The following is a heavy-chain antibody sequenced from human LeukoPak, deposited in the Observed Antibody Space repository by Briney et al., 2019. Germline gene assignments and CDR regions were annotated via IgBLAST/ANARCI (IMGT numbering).Heavy chain of an antibody. CDR1: GDSVSSNSAA. D-gene: IGHD3-3*01. V-gene: IGHV6-1*01. Sequence: SQTLSLTCAISGDSVSSNSAAWNWIRQSPSRGLEWLGRTYYRSKWYNDYAVSVKSRITINPDTSKDQFSLQLNSVTPEDTAVYYCARGLYYDFWPNYFDYWGQGTLVTVS. J-gene: IGHJ4*02. CDR3: ARGLYYDFWPNYFDY. CDR2: TYYRSKWYN.